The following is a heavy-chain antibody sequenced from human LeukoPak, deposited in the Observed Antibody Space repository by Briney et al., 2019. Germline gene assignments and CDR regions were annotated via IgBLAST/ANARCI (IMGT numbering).Heavy chain of an antibody. CDR1: GFTFSNYG. V-gene: IGHV3-30*18. CDR3: AKGEGITGTATPDY. D-gene: IGHD1-20*01. CDR2: MSHDGNSK. Sequence: GGSLRLSCAASGFTFSNYGMHWVRQAPGKGLEWMAVMSHDGNSKNYADSVKGRFTISRDNSKNTLFLQMNSLRAEDTAVYYCAKGEGITGTATPDYWGQGTLLTVSS. J-gene: IGHJ4*02.